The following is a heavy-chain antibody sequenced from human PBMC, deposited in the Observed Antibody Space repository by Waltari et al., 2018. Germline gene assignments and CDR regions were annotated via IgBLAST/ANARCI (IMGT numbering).Heavy chain of an antibody. CDR2: INPKSGNT. D-gene: IGHD3-3*01. J-gene: IGHJ4*02. CDR3: ARVHYDFWSGYYI. Sequence: QLQLVQSGAEVKKPGASVNVSCKPYGYPFRHYDINWVRQPTGHGLEWMGWINPKSGNTVSAQNFQDRVTITRDPSTSTVYMELSSMRSDDAAVYYCARVHYDFWSGYYIWGQGTLVTVSA. CDR1: GYPFRHYD. V-gene: IGHV1-8*02.